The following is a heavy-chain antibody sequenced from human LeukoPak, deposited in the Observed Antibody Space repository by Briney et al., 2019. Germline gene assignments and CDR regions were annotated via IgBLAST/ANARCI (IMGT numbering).Heavy chain of an antibody. D-gene: IGHD2-15*01. V-gene: IGHV1-18*01. Sequence: ASVKVSCKASGYIFTSYGISWVRQAPGQGLEWMGWISAYNGNTNYAQKLQGRVTMTTDTSTSTAYMELRSLRSDDTAVYYCARDLGDIVVVVAATLSSWFDPWGQGTLVTVSS. CDR1: GYIFTSYG. CDR2: ISAYNGNT. J-gene: IGHJ5*02. CDR3: ARDLGDIVVVVAATLSSWFDP.